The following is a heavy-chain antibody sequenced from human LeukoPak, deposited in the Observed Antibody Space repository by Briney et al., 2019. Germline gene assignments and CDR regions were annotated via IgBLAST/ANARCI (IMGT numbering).Heavy chain of an antibody. CDR1: GFTFSSYW. Sequence: GGSLRLSCAASGFTFSSYWMSWVRQAPGKGLEWVANIKQDGSEKYYVDSVKGRFTISRDNAKNSLYLQMNSLRAEDTAVYYCARDGGDIVVVVADHYMDVWGKGTTVTVSS. D-gene: IGHD2-15*01. J-gene: IGHJ6*03. CDR2: IKQDGSEK. CDR3: ARDGGDIVVVVADHYMDV. V-gene: IGHV3-7*01.